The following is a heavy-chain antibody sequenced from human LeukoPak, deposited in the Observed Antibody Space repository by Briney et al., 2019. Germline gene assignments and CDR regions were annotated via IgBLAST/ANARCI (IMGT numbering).Heavy chain of an antibody. CDR1: GFTFSSYA. CDR2: ISGSGGST. CDR3: AKDRPIFGVVPWYFDY. J-gene: IGHJ4*02. V-gene: IGHV3-23*01. D-gene: IGHD3-3*01. Sequence: PGGFLRLSCAASGFTFSSYAMSWVRQAPGKGLEWVSAISGSGGSTYYADSVKGRFTISRDNSKNTLYLQMNSLRAEDTAVYYRAKDRPIFGVVPWYFDYWGQGTLVTVSS.